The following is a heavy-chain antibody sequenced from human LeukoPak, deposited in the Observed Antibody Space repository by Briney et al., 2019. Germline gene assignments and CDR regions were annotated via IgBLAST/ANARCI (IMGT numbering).Heavy chain of an antibody. CDR1: GGSINSYH. Sequence: PSETLSLTGTVSGGSINSYHWSWIRQPAGQGLEWIGRIYSSGSTNYNPSLRSRVSMSVDTSKNQFSLKLTSVTAADTAVYYCARGGKATVVTMWGQGILATVSS. CDR3: ARGGKATVVTM. CDR2: IYSSGST. J-gene: IGHJ4*02. D-gene: IGHD4-23*01. V-gene: IGHV4-4*07.